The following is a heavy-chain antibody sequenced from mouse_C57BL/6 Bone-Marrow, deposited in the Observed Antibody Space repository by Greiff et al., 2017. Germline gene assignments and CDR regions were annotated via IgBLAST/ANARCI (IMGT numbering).Heavy chain of an antibody. CDR2: IDPETGGT. Sequence: QVQLKQSGAELVRPGASVTLSCKASGYTFTDYEMHWVKQTPVHGLEWIGAIDPETGGTAYNQKFKGKAILTADKSSSTAYMELRSLTSEDSAVYYCTRSANYYGSSRYWYFDVWGTGTTVTVSS. CDR3: TRSANYYGSSRYWYFDV. D-gene: IGHD1-1*01. J-gene: IGHJ1*03. V-gene: IGHV1-15*01. CDR1: GYTFTDYE.